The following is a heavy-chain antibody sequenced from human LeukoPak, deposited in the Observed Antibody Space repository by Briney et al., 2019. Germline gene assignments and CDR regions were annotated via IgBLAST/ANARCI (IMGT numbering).Heavy chain of an antibody. Sequence: GASVKVSCKASGYSFTTYGISWVRQAPGQGLEWMGWISANNNNTDNVQKLQGRVTMTTDTSTSTAYMELRSLRSDDTAVYYCARATRITPNLDYWGQGTLVTVSS. CDR2: ISANNNNT. CDR3: ARATRITPNLDY. CDR1: GYSFTTYG. D-gene: IGHD5-24*01. J-gene: IGHJ4*02. V-gene: IGHV1-18*01.